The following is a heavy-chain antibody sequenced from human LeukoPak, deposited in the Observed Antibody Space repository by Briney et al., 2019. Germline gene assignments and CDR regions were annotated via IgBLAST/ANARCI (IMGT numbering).Heavy chain of an antibody. V-gene: IGHV1-8*01. D-gene: IGHD3-3*01. CDR1: GYTFTSYD. J-gene: IGHJ6*02. CDR2: MNPNSGNT. Sequence: PSASVKVSCTASGYTFTSYDINWVRQATGQGLEWMGWMNPNSGNTGYAQKFQGRVTMTRNTSISTAYMELSSLRSEDSAVYYCVGSQFGVVPLPYYYYYGMDVWGQGTTVTVSS. CDR3: VGSQFGVVPLPYYYYYGMDV.